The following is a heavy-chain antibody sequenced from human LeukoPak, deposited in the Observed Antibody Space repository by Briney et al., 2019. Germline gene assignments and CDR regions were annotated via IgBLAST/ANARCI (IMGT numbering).Heavy chain of an antibody. CDR1: RFTFSSYG. V-gene: IGHV3-33*06. J-gene: IGHJ4*02. Sequence: GRSLRLSCAASRFTFSSYGMHWVRQAPGKGLEWVAVIWYDGSNKYYADSVKGRFTISRDNSKNTLYLQMNSLRAEDTAVYYCAKGGSSRPTTYFDYWGQGTLVTVSS. D-gene: IGHD1-1*01. CDR3: AKGGSSRPTTYFDY. CDR2: IWYDGSNK.